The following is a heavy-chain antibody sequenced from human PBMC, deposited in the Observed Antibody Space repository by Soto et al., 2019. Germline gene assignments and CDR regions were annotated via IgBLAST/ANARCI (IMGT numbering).Heavy chain of an antibody. V-gene: IGHV3-9*01. CDR3: AREVIAVAGSYFDY. Sequence: PGGSLRLSCAASGFTFDDYAMHWVRQAPGKGLEWVSGISWNSGSIGYADSVKGRFTISRDNAKNSLYLQMNSLRAEDTALYYCAREVIAVAGSYFDYWGQGSLVTVSS. CDR1: GFTFDDYA. D-gene: IGHD6-19*01. CDR2: ISWNSGSI. J-gene: IGHJ4*02.